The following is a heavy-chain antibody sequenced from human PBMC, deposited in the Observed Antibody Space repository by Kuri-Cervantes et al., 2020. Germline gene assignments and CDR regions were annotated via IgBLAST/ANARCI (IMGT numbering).Heavy chain of an antibody. CDR3: ARDGSDGSGTGRPYYFDY. V-gene: IGHV4-34*01. CDR2: IYYSGST. Sequence: SETLSLTCAVYGGSFSGYYWGWIRQPPGKGLEWIGSIYYSGSTYYNPSLKSRVTISVDTSKNQFSLKLSSVTAADTAVYYCARDGSDGSGTGRPYYFDYWGQGTLVTVSS. J-gene: IGHJ4*02. D-gene: IGHD3-10*01. CDR1: GGSFSGYY.